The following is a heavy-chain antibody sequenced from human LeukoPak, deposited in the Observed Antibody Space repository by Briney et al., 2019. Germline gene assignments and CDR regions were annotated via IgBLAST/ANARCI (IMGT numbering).Heavy chain of an antibody. CDR2: IYPGDSDT. Sequence: GESLKISCKGSGYRFTSYWIGWVRQMPRKGLEWMGIIYPGDSDTRYSPSFQGQVTISADKSISTAYLQWSSLKASDTAMYYCARTPELGDENWYFDLWGRGTLVTVSS. CDR1: GYRFTSYW. CDR3: ARTPELGDENWYFDL. J-gene: IGHJ2*01. V-gene: IGHV5-51*01. D-gene: IGHD7-27*01.